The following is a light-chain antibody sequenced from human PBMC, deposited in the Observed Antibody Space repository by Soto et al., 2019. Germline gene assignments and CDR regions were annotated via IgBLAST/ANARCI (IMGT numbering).Light chain of an antibody. J-gene: IGKJ1*01. CDR2: DAS. CDR3: QQYGTSTT. Sequence: EIVLTQSPATLSASPGERATLSCRASQTVSNKLAWYQHKPGQAPRLLIYDASTRAPGIPDRFSGSGSGTDFTLTIRRLEPEDFAVYYCQQYGTSTTFGQGTKVDIK. V-gene: IGKV3-20*01. CDR1: QTVSNK.